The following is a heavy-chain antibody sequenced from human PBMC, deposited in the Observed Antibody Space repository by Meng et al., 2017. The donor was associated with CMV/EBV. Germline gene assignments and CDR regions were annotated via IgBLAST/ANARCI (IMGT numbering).Heavy chain of an antibody. V-gene: IGHV4-4*07. J-gene: IGHJ4*02. CDR2: IYTSGST. CDR3: ARGGLYYYDSSGHFDC. Sequence: VRMQESGPGLVKPSEPLSLTCTVSGGSISSYYGSWIRQPAGKGLEWIGRIYTSGSTNYNPSLKSRVTMSVDTSKNQFSLKLSSVTAADTAVYYCARGGLYYYDSSGHFDCWGQGTLVTVSS. D-gene: IGHD3-22*01. CDR1: GGSISSYY.